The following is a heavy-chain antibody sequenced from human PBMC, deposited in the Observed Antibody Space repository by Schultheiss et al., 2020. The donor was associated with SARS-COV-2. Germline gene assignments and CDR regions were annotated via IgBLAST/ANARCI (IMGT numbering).Heavy chain of an antibody. D-gene: IGHD6-6*01. CDR3: ARDRGQRSSSHYGMDV. CDR2: INPNSGGT. V-gene: IGHV1-2*04. J-gene: IGHJ6*02. CDR1: GYTFTSYY. Sequence: ASVKVSCKASGYTFTSYYMHWVRQAPGQGLEWMGWINPNSGGTNYAQKFQGWVTMTRDTSISTAYMELSRLRSDDTAVYYCARDRGQRSSSHYGMDVWGQGTTVTVSS.